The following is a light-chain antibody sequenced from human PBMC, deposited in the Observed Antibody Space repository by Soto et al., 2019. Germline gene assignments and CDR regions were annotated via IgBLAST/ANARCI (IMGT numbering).Light chain of an antibody. J-gene: IGLJ2*01. CDR2: DVS. Sequence: QSALTQPRSVSGSPGQSVTISCTGTSSDVGAYNYVSWFQQHPGKATKLMISDVSKRPSGVPDRFSGSKSGNTASLTISGLQAEDEADYYCCSYAGSYTLLFGGGTKLTVL. CDR1: SSDVGAYNY. V-gene: IGLV2-11*01. CDR3: CSYAGSYTLL.